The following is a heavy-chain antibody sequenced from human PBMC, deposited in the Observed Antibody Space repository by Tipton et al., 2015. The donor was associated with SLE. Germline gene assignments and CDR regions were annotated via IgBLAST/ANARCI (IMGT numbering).Heavy chain of an antibody. CDR3: ARDVGVGYSPY. J-gene: IGHJ4*02. CDR1: GYTFTSYG. Sequence: QLVQSGAEVKKPGASVKVSCKASGYTFTSYGISWVRQAPGQGLEWMGRIIPILGIANYAQKFQGRVTITADKSTSTAYMELSSLRSEDTAVYYCARDVGVGYSPYWGQGTLVTVSS. D-gene: IGHD5-18*01. V-gene: IGHV1-69*09. CDR2: IIPILGIA.